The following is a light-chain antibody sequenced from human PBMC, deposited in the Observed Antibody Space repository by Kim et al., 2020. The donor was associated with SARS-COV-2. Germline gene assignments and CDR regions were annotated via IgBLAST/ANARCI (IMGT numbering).Light chain of an antibody. V-gene: IGLV1-44*01. CDR1: NSNIGSNT. J-gene: IGLJ3*02. Sequence: ELTQPPSASGTPGQRVTISCSGSNSNIGSNTVNWYQQLPGMAPKLLIYSNNQRPSGVPDRLSGSKSGTSASLAISGLQSADEADYYCAAWDDSLNAWVFGGGTKLTVL. CDR2: SNN. CDR3: AAWDDSLNAWV.